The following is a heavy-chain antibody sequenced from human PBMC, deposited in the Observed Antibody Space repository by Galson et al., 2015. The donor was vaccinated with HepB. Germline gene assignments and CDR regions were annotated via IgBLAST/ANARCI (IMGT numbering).Heavy chain of an antibody. CDR1: GGSFRSYY. CDR2: MYTSGST. D-gene: IGHD1-26*01. CDR3: ARTPGWELLSGYFDI. Sequence: ETLSLTCSVSGGSFRSYYWSWIRQPAGKGLQWIGRMYTSGSTTYNPSLKSRVTLSLDTSENQFSLKLTSVTAADTAVYYCARTPGWELLSGYFDIWGQGILVTVSS. V-gene: IGHV4-4*07. J-gene: IGHJ4*02.